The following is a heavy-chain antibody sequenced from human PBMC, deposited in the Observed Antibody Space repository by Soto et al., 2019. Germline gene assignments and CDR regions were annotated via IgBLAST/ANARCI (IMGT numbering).Heavy chain of an antibody. J-gene: IGHJ3*02. CDR1: GVTVSSYA. CDR2: ISGSGGST. Sequence: GSLTSSCAAPGVTVSSYAMRPVRQEPGKGLEWVSAISGSGGSTYYADSVKGRFTISRDNSKNTLYLQMNSLRAEDTAVYYCAKDPIPYSGSLGIWGQGTMVTVSS. CDR3: AKDPIPYSGSLGI. D-gene: IGHD1-26*01. V-gene: IGHV3-23*01.